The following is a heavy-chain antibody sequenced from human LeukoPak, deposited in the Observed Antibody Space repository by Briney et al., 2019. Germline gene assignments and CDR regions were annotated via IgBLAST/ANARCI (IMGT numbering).Heavy chain of an antibody. V-gene: IGHV1-69*05. Sequence: ASVKVSCKASGGTFSSYAISWVRQAPGQGLEWMGGIIPIFGTANYAQKFQGRVTITTDESTSTAYMELSSLRSEDTAVYYCTKVAVTGPFDYWGQGTLVTVSS. J-gene: IGHJ4*02. CDR1: GGTFSSYA. D-gene: IGHD6-19*01. CDR3: TKVAVTGPFDY. CDR2: IIPIFGTA.